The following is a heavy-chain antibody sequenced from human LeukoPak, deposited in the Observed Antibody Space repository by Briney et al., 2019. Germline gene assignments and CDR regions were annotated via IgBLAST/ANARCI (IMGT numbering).Heavy chain of an antibody. CDR3: AKDGSSGYDMN. Sequence: PGRSLRLSCAASGFTFSSYGMHWVRQAPGKGLEWVAVISYDGSNKYYADSVKGRFTISRDNSKNTLYLQMNSLRAEDTAVYYCAKDGSSGYDMNWGQGTLVTVSS. J-gene: IGHJ4*02. CDR2: ISYDGSNK. V-gene: IGHV3-30*18. CDR1: GFTFSSYG. D-gene: IGHD5-12*01.